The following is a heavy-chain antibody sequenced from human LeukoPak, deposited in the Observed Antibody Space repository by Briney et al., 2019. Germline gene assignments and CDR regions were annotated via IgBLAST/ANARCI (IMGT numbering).Heavy chain of an antibody. CDR3: ARLGREYSSSYYLDY. Sequence: GESLQISCKGSGYSFTSYWIGWVRQMPGKGLEWMGIIYPGDSDTRYSPSFQGQVTISADKSISTAYLQWSSLKASDTAMYYCARLGREYSSSYYLDYWGQGTLVTVSS. CDR2: IYPGDSDT. J-gene: IGHJ4*02. V-gene: IGHV5-51*01. CDR1: GYSFTSYW. D-gene: IGHD6-6*01.